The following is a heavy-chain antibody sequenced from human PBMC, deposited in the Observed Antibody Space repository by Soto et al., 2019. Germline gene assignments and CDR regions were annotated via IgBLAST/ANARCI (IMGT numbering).Heavy chain of an antibody. J-gene: IGHJ4*02. D-gene: IGHD1-26*01. CDR3: ARRLGGVLRRSFDY. Sequence: SETLSLTCAVSSGSISSSNWWSWVRQPPGKGLEWIGEIYHSGSTNYNPSLKSRVTISVDKSKNQFSLKLSSVTAADTAVYHCARRLGGVLRRSFDYWGQGTLVTVSS. CDR2: IYHSGST. V-gene: IGHV4-4*02. CDR1: SGSISSSNW.